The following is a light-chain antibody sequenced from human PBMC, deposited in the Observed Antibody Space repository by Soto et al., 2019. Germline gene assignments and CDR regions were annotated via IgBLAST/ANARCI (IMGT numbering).Light chain of an antibody. Sequence: SYALTQPPSVSVAPGQTARTTCGGNNIGSKSVHWYQQKPGQAPVLVVYDDSDRPSGIPERFSGSNSGNTATLTISRVDSGDEADYYCQVWDSSSDHPYVFGTGTKVTVL. CDR3: QVWDSSSDHPYV. V-gene: IGLV3-21*02. J-gene: IGLJ1*01. CDR1: NIGSKS. CDR2: DDS.